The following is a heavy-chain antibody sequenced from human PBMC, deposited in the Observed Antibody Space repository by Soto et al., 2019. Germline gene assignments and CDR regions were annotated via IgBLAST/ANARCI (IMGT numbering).Heavy chain of an antibody. D-gene: IGHD3-10*01. CDR1: GYAFTTYG. J-gene: IGHJ4*02. Sequence: QVHLVQSGAEVKKPGASVKVSCKGSGYAFTTYGITWVRQAPGQGLEWMGWISAHNGNPNYAQTLQGRVTVSRDTSTSTAYMELRSLRSADTAVYYCARGRYGGYWGQGALVTVSS. CDR3: ARGRYGGY. CDR2: ISAHNGNP. V-gene: IGHV1-18*01.